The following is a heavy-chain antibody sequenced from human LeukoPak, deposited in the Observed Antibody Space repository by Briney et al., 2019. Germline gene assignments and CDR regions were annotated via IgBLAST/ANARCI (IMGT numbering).Heavy chain of an antibody. Sequence: PGRSLRLSCAASGFTFDDYAMHWVRQAPGKGLEWVSGISWNSGSIGYADSVKGRFTISRDNAKNSLYLQMNSLRAEDTALYYCAKDIRFDWLFPGYFDYWGQGTLVTVSS. CDR1: GFTFDDYA. V-gene: IGHV3-9*01. CDR2: ISWNSGSI. D-gene: IGHD3-9*01. J-gene: IGHJ4*02. CDR3: AKDIRFDWLFPGYFDY.